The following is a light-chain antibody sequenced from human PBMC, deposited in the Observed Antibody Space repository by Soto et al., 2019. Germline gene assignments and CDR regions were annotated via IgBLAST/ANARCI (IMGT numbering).Light chain of an antibody. CDR1: QSVSSN. J-gene: IGKJ4*01. CDR2: GAS. Sequence: MTQSPATLSVSPWETATLSCRANQSVSSNLAWYQQKPGQAPKLLIYGASTRATGIPARFSGSGSGTEFTLTISSLQSEDFGVYYCQENNNWPPGRLTFGGGTKVEIK. CDR3: QENNNWPPGRLT. V-gene: IGKV3-15*01.